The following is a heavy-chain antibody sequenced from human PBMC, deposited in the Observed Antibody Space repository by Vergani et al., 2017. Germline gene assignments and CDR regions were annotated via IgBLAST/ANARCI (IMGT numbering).Heavy chain of an antibody. D-gene: IGHD3-3*01. CDR1: GFTFSSYW. V-gene: IGHV3-7*03. J-gene: IGHJ6*03. Sequence: VQLVESGGGLVQPGGSLRLSCAASGFTFSSYWMSWVRQAPGKGLEWVASIRQDGSEKYYLDSVKGRFTISRDNAKNSLYLQMNSLRAEDTAVYYCARANYDFWSGYYSYYYYYMDVWGKGTTVTVSS. CDR3: ARANYDFWSGYYSYYYYYMDV. CDR2: IRQDGSEK.